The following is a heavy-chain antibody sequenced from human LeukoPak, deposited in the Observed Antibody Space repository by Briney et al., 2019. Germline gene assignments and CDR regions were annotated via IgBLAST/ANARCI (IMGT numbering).Heavy chain of an antibody. CDR2: IQQDGNEK. CDR3: ASRIVGTPDYFDY. V-gene: IGHV3-7*01. J-gene: IGHJ4*02. D-gene: IGHD1-26*01. Sequence: GGSLRLSCVATGFTFTNHWMSWVRQAPGKGLEWVANIQQDGNEKYYVDSVKGQFTISRDNAKNSLYLQMNSLRVEDTAVYYCASRIVGTPDYFDYWGQGTLVTVSS. CDR1: GFTFTNHW.